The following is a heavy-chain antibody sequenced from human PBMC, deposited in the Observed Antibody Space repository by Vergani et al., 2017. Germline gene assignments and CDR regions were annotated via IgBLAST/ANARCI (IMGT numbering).Heavy chain of an antibody. Sequence: QVQLQESGPGLVKPSETLSLTCTVSGGSISSYYWSWIRQPPGKGLEWIGYIYYSGSTNYNPSLKSRGTMSVDTSKNQFSLKLSSVTAADTAVYSCARGLEGYYDSSGYYIDYWGQGTLVTVSS. CDR2: IYYSGST. CDR1: GGSISSYY. D-gene: IGHD3-22*01. V-gene: IGHV4-59*01. CDR3: ARGLEGYYDSSGYYIDY. J-gene: IGHJ4*02.